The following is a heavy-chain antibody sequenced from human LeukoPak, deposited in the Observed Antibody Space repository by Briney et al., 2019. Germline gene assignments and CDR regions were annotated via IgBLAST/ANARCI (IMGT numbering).Heavy chain of an antibody. Sequence: GGSLRLSCVASGFTLSSYWMHWVRQAPGKGLVWVSRIESDGSTTTHADSVKGRFTISRDNAKNTLYLQLNSLRAEDTAVYYCARGYGSGSSLPFDYWGQGTLVTVSS. CDR2: IESDGSTT. V-gene: IGHV3-74*01. CDR1: GFTLSSYW. D-gene: IGHD3-10*01. CDR3: ARGYGSGSSLPFDY. J-gene: IGHJ4*02.